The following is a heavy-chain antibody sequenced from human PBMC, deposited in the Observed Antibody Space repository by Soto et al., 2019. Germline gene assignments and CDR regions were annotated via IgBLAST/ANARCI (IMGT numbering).Heavy chain of an antibody. J-gene: IGHJ4*02. CDR2: ISGSGDST. V-gene: IGHV3-23*01. D-gene: IGHD5-12*01. CDR1: GFTFSSYA. Sequence: EVQLLESGGGLVQPGGSLRLSCAASGFTFSSYAMSWVRQAPGKGLEWVSAISGSGDSTYYADSVKGRFTLSRDNSKNSLYLQMKSLRAEDTAVYYCAKKVVRYSGYHDYWGQGTLVTVSS. CDR3: AKKVVRYSGYHDY.